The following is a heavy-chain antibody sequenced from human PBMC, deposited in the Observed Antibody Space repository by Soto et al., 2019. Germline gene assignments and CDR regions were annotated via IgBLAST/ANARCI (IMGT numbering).Heavy chain of an antibody. CDR1: GFTFSSYS. D-gene: IGHD3-16*01. V-gene: IGHV3-21*01. CDR3: AREGRPDSVWGYYYGMDV. Sequence: EVQLVESGGGLVKPGGSLRLSCAASGFTFSSYSMNWVRQAPGKGVEWVSSISSSSSYIYSADSVKGRFNIPRDNAKNSLYLKMNSLRAEDTAVYYCAREGRPDSVWGYYYGMDVWGQGTTVTVSS. J-gene: IGHJ6*02. CDR2: ISSSSSYI.